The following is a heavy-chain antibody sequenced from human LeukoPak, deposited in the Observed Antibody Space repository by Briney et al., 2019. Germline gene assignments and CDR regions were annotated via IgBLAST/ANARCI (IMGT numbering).Heavy chain of an antibody. V-gene: IGHV4-34*01. J-gene: IGHJ4*02. D-gene: IGHD2-21*02. CDR3: ARGDVTAAPYFDY. CDR1: GGSFSGYY. Sequence: SETLSLTCAGYGGSFSGYYWSWIRQPPGKGLEWIGEINHSGSTNYNPSLKSRVTISVDTSKNQFSLKLSSVTAAHTAVYYCARGDVTAAPYFDYWGQGTLVSVSS. CDR2: INHSGST.